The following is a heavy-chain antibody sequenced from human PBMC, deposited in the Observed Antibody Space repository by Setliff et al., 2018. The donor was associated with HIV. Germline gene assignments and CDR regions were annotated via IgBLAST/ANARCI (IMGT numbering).Heavy chain of an antibody. V-gene: IGHV4-4*07. CDR2: IYSTGDT. CDR3: ARSGNILTDYSYYSYFMDV. D-gene: IGHD3-9*01. CDR1: GGSISNFY. Sequence: SETLSLTCSVSGGSISNFYWSWIRQPPGKGLEWVGHIYSTGDTNYNPSLKSRVTMSVDTSKNQFSLQLTSVTAADTAVYYCARSGNILTDYSYYSYFMDVWGGGTTVTVSS. J-gene: IGHJ6*03.